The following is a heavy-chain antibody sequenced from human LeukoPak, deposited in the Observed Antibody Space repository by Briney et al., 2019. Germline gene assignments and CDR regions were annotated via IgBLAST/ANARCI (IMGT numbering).Heavy chain of an antibody. CDR1: GGTFSSYA. D-gene: IGHD3-3*02. V-gene: IGHV7-4-1*02. Sequence: APVKVSCKASGGTFSSYAISWVRQAPGQGLEWMGWINTNTGNPKYAQGFAGRFVFSLDTSVSTAYLQISTLKAEDTAVYYCARDIRVGPHFGYFLYWGQGTLVTVSS. J-gene: IGHJ1*01. CDR3: ARDIRVGPHFGYFLY. CDR2: INTNTGNP.